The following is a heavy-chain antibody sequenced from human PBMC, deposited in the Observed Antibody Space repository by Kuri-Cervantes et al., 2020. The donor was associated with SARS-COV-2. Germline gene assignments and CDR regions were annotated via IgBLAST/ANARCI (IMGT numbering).Heavy chain of an antibody. CDR3: AKDLGYCSSTSCYGPDSSPQGYYYYYYGMDV. CDR1: GGSVTRSSAY. D-gene: IGHD2-2*01. J-gene: IGHJ6*02. CDR2: VHYSGAT. V-gene: IGHV4-39*01. Sequence: SETLSLTCTVSGGSVTRSSAYWGWIRQSPEKGLEWIGTVHYSGATYYSPSLKRRVTISVDTSNNRYSLKLNSVTAADTAVYFCAKDLGYCSSTSCYGPDSSPQGYYYYYYGMDVWGQGTTVTVSS.